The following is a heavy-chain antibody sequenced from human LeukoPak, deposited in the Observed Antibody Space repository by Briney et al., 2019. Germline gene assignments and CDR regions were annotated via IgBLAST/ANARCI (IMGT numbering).Heavy chain of an antibody. D-gene: IGHD6-19*01. CDR1: GFTFSSYD. CDR3: ARGTYSSGWGRGMDV. CDR2: IGTAGDT. V-gene: IGHV3-13*01. J-gene: IGHJ6*02. Sequence: PGGSLRLSCAASGFTFSSYDMHWVRQATGKGLEWVSAIGTAGDTYYPGSVKGRFTISRENAKNSLYLQMNSLRAGDTAVYYCARGTYSSGWGRGMDVWGQGTTVTVSS.